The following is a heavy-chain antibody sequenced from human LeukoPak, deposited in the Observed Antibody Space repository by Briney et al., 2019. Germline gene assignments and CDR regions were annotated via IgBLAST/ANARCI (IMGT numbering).Heavy chain of an antibody. Sequence: SETLSLTCTVSGGSISSSSYYWSWLRQPPGKGLEWIGYIYYSGSTNYNPSLKSRVTISVDTSKNQFSLKLSSVTAADTAVYYCARASSSWYLPRYYMDVWGKGTTVTVSS. CDR2: IYYSGST. CDR1: GGSISSSSYY. CDR3: ARASSSWYLPRYYMDV. D-gene: IGHD6-13*01. J-gene: IGHJ6*03. V-gene: IGHV4-61*01.